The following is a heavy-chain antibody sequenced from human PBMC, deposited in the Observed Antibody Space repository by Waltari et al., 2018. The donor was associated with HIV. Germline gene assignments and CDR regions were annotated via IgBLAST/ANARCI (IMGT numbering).Heavy chain of an antibody. CDR1: GFTFSRYW. CDR3: ARGGFYGSGSKVN. D-gene: IGHD3-10*01. V-gene: IGHV3-7*04. Sequence: EVQLVESGGGLVQPGGSLRPSCAASGFTFSRYWMSWVRQAPGEGLEGVANIKQDGSEKYYVDSVNGRFTNSRDNAENSLDLQMNSLRAEDTGVYYCARGGFYGSGSKVNWGQGTLVTVSS. CDR2: IKQDGSEK. J-gene: IGHJ4*02.